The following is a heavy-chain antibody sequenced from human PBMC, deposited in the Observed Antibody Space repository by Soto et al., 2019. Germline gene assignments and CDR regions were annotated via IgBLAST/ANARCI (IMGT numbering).Heavy chain of an antibody. CDR1: GGTFSSYA. V-gene: IGHV1-69*01. Sequence: QVQLVQSGAEVKKPGSSVKVSCKASGGTFSSYAISWVRQAPGQGLEWMGGIIPIFGTANYAQKFQGRVTITADESTNTAYMELSSLRSEDTAVYYCASSFSAGYYYGSVLDYWGQGTLVTVSS. CDR3: ASSFSAGYYYGSVLDY. J-gene: IGHJ4*02. D-gene: IGHD3-22*01. CDR2: IIPIFGTA.